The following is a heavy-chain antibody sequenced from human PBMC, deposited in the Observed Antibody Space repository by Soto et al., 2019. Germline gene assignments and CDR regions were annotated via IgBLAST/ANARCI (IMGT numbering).Heavy chain of an antibody. CDR2: ISGSGGST. Sequence: GGSLRLSCAASGFTFSSYAMSWVRQAPGKGLEWVSAISGSGGSTYYADSVKGRFTISRDNSKNTLYLQMNSLRAEDTAVYYCAKDPRRPPLGYYFDYWGQGTLVTVSS. J-gene: IGHJ4*02. V-gene: IGHV3-23*01. D-gene: IGHD6-6*01. CDR1: GFTFSSYA. CDR3: AKDPRRPPLGYYFDY.